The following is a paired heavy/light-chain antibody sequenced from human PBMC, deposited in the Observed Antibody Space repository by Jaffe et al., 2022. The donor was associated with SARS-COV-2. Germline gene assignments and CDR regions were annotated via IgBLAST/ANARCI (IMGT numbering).Heavy chain of an antibody. Sequence: QVQLQESGPGLVKPSQTLSLTCTVSGGSMSSGSYFWSWIRQPAGKGLEWIGRIYTSGYTNYNPSLKSRVTITVDTSKNQFSLMLSSVTAADTAVYYCAREGSSSRFEYWGQGAPVTVSS. CDR3: AREGSSSRFEY. V-gene: IGHV4-61*02. CDR2: IYTSGYT. J-gene: IGHJ4*02. D-gene: IGHD6-6*01. CDR1: GGSMSSGSYF.
Light chain of an antibody. J-gene: IGLJ3*02. CDR1: NIEYKN. CDR3: QVWDSDTVV. Sequence: SYEVTQPLSVSVALGQTARLTCGGNNIEYKNVHWYQQKPGQAPVLVIYRVDNRPSGISERFSGSTSGNTASLIISRAQAGDEADYHCQVWDSDTVVFGGGTKLTVL. CDR2: RVD. V-gene: IGLV3-9*01.